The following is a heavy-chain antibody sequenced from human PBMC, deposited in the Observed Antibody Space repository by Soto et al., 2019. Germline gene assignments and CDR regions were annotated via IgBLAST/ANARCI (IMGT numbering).Heavy chain of an antibody. CDR3: TRQVDTAMVPRFFDY. V-gene: IGHV3-73*01. J-gene: IGHJ4*02. Sequence: PGGSLRLSCAASGFTFSGSAMHWVRQASGKGLEWVGRIRSKANSYATAYAASVKGRFTISRDDSKNTAYLQMNSLKTEDTAVYYCTRQVDTAMVPRFFDYWGQGTLVTVSS. D-gene: IGHD5-18*01. CDR2: IRSKANSYAT. CDR1: GFTFSGSA.